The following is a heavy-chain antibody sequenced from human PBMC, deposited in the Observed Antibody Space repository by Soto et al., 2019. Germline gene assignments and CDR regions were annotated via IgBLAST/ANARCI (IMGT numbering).Heavy chain of an antibody. J-gene: IGHJ6*02. D-gene: IGHD1-20*01. CDR1: GGTFSSYA. Sequence: VASVKVSCKASGGTFSSYAISWVRQAPGQGLEWMGGIIPIFGTANYAQKFQGRVTITADESTSTAYMELSSLRSEDTAVYYCARDAGNWNKSKLYYYYGMDVWGQGTTVTVSS. CDR2: IIPIFGTA. V-gene: IGHV1-69*13. CDR3: ARDAGNWNKSKLYYYYGMDV.